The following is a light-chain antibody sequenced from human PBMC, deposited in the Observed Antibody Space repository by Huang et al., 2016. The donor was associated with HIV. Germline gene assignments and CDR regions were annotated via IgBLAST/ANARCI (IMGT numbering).Light chain of an antibody. Sequence: EIVLTQSPGTLSMSPGERATLSCRASQTVNSNYLSWYQQKPGQTPRHLTYGASTRATGIPDRFDGSGSGTDFTLTISRLEPEDFAVYYCQQYGGSHPDTFGQGTRLEIK. CDR2: GAS. V-gene: IGKV3-20*01. CDR1: QTVNSNY. CDR3: QQYGGSHPDT. J-gene: IGKJ2*01.